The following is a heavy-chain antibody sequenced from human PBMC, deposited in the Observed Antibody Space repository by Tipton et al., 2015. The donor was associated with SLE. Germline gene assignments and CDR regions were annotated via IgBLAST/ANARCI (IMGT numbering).Heavy chain of an antibody. J-gene: IGHJ3*02. Sequence: LRLSCTVSGGSISSGSYYWGWIRQPAGKGLEWIGNIYYTGSTYYSPSLKSRVSMSVDTSKNQFSLKLRSVTVTDTAVYYCAGDRPDGFDIWGQGTVVTVSS. V-gene: IGHV4-39*07. CDR3: AGDRPDGFDI. CDR2: IYYTGST. CDR1: GGSISSGSYY.